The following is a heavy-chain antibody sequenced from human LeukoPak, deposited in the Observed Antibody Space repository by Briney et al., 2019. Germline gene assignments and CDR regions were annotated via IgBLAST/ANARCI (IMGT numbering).Heavy chain of an antibody. J-gene: IGHJ4*02. CDR1: GFTFSSYG. CDR3: AKNRPFGRWLQQIDY. V-gene: IGHV3-30*18. CDR2: ISHDGSNK. D-gene: IGHD5-24*01. Sequence: GRSLRLSCAASGFTFSSYGMHWVRQAPGKGLEWVAVISHDGSNKYCADSVKGRFTISRDNSKNTLYLQMNSLRAEDTAVYYCAKNRPFGRWLQQIDYWGQGTLVTVSS.